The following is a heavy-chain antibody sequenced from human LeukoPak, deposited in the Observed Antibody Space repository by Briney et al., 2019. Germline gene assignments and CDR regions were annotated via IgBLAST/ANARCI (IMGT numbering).Heavy chain of an antibody. D-gene: IGHD3-3*01. CDR3: ARGRGRITIFGVVITNWFDP. CDR1: GGSISSGGYS. J-gene: IGHJ5*02. CDR2: IYHSGST. Sequence: SETLSLTCAVSGGSISSGGYSWSWIRQPPGKGLEWIGYIYHSGSTYYNPSLKSRVTISVDRSKNQFSLKLSSVTAADTAVYYCARGRGRITIFGVVITNWFDPWGQGTLVTVSS. V-gene: IGHV4-30-2*01.